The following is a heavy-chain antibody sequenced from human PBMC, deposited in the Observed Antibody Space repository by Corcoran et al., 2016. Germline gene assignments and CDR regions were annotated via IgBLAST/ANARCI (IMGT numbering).Heavy chain of an antibody. Sequence: EVQLVESGGGLVKPGGSLRLSCAASGFTFSNAWMSWVRQAPGKGLEWVGRIKSKTDGGTTDYAAPVKGRFTISREDSKNTLYLQMNSLKTEDTAVYYCTTGVEYPPRLDYWGQGTLVTVSS. J-gene: IGHJ4*02. V-gene: IGHV3-15*01. CDR1: GFTFSNAW. CDR2: IKSKTDGGTT. D-gene: IGHD2-2*02. CDR3: TTGVEYPPRLDY.